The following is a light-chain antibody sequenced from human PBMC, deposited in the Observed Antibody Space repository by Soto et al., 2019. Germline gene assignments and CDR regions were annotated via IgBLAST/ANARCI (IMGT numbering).Light chain of an antibody. CDR3: QQFGTSPLYT. J-gene: IGKJ2*01. V-gene: IGKV3-20*01. Sequence: ESVLTQSQGTLSLSPGERVTLSCRASQTFSSTYLAWYQQRPGQSPRLLIYGASRRASGIPDRFRGSGSRTDFTLPISRLEDEDFAVYYCQQFGTSPLYTFGQGTKLEIK. CDR2: GAS. CDR1: QTFSSTY.